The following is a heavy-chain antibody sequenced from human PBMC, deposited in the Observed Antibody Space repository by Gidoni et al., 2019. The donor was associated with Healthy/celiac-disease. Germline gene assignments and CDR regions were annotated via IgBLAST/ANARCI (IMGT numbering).Heavy chain of an antibody. J-gene: IGHJ3*02. V-gene: IGHV5-51*01. CDR1: GYTFASYW. Sequence: EVQLVQSGAEVKQAGESLKISCKGSGYTFASYWIGWVRQMPGKGLEWVGIIYPGDSETRYSPSFQGQVTISADKSLSSAYLRWSSLKASDTAMYYCARPLSGGSWSDAFDIWGQGTMVTVSS. D-gene: IGHD2-15*01. CDR3: ARPLSGGSWSDAFDI. CDR2: IYPGDSET.